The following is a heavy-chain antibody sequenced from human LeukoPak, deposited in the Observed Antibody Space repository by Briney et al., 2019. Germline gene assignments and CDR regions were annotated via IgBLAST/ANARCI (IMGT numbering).Heavy chain of an antibody. Sequence: PGGSLRLSCAASGFTFSSYSMYWVRQAPGKGLEWVSFISSGSNYIYYIDSVKGRFTISRDKAKNSLYLQMNSLRVEDTAIYYCARVGCSGGTCYDYWGQGTLVTVSS. CDR3: ARVGCSGGTCYDY. CDR1: GFTFSSYS. CDR2: ISSGSNYI. J-gene: IGHJ4*02. V-gene: IGHV3-21*01. D-gene: IGHD2-15*01.